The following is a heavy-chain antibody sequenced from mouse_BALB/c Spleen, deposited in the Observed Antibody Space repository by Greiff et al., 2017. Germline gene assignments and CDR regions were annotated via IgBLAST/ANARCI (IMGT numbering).Heavy chain of an antibody. CDR2: IYPSDSYT. CDR3: TRDGYSDD. Sequence: QVQLQQPGAELVRPGASVKLSCKASGYTFTSYWINWVKQRPGQGLEWIGNIYPSDSYTNYNQKFKDKATLTVDKSSSTAYMQLSSPTSEDSAVYYCTRDGYSDDWGQGTTLTVSS. CDR1: GYTFTSYW. J-gene: IGHJ2*01. D-gene: IGHD2-3*01. V-gene: IGHV1-69*02.